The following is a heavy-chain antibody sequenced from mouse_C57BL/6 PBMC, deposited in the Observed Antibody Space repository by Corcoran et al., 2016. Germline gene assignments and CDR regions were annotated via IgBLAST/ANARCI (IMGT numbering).Heavy chain of an antibody. CDR3: ARRGWLLRYYFDY. V-gene: IGHV1-26*01. J-gene: IGHJ2*01. CDR2: INPNNGGT. D-gene: IGHD2-3*01. CDR1: GYTFTDYY. Sequence: EVQLQQSGPELVKPGASVKISCKASGYTFTDYYMNWVKQSHGKSLEWIGDINPNNGGTSYNQKFKGKATLTVDKSSSTAYMELRSLTSEDSAVYYCARRGWLLRYYFDYWGQGTTLTVSS.